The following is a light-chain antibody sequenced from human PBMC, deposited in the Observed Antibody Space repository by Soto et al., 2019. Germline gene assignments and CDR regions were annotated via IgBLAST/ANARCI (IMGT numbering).Light chain of an antibody. CDR2: DVS. V-gene: IGLV2-14*01. J-gene: IGLJ2*01. CDR1: SSDVGGYNY. CDR3: SSYTSSSLGV. Sequence: QSVLTQPASVSGSPGQSITISCTGTSSDVGGYNYVSWYQQHPGKAPKLMIYDVSNRPSGVSNRFSGSKSGNTASLTISGLQAEDGADYYCSSYTSSSLGVFGGGTQLTVL.